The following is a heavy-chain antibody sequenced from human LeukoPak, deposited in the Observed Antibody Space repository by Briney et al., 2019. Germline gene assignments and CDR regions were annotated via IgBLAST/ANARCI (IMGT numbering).Heavy chain of an antibody. V-gene: IGHV3-48*01. J-gene: IGHJ4*01. CDR1: GFTFIDYS. CDR3: ARDHRYAFDN. Sequence: GGSLRLSCAASGFTFIDYSMNWVRQAPGKGLEWISYIAISSGNTKYADSVKGRFTISRDKARNSLYLQINGLRVEDTAVYYCARDHRYAFDNWGHGTLVTV. CDR2: IAISSGNT. D-gene: IGHD5-12*01.